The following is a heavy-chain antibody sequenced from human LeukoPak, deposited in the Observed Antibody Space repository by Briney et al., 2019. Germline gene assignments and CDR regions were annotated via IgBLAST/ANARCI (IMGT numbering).Heavy chain of an antibody. Sequence: GGSLRLSCAASGFTFSSYVMTWVRQAPGKGLEWVSALSGSGGSTFYADSVKGRFTISRDNSNSTLYLQMNSLRAEDTAVYYCAKGRTPDYWGQGTLVTVSS. CDR1: GFTFSSYV. J-gene: IGHJ4*02. V-gene: IGHV3-23*01. D-gene: IGHD2-15*01. CDR3: AKGRTPDY. CDR2: LSGSGGST.